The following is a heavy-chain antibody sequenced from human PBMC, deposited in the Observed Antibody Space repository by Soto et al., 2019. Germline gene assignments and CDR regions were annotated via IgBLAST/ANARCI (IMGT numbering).Heavy chain of an antibody. J-gene: IGHJ3*02. V-gene: IGHV1-3*01. CDR3: ARDQAALDAFDI. D-gene: IGHD2-15*01. CDR2: INAGNGNT. CDR1: GYTFTSYA. Sequence: ASVKVSCKASGYTFTSYAMHWVRQAPGQRLEWMGWINAGNGNTKYSQKFQGRVTITRDTSASTAYMELSSLRSEDTAVYYCARDQAALDAFDIWGQGTMVTVSS.